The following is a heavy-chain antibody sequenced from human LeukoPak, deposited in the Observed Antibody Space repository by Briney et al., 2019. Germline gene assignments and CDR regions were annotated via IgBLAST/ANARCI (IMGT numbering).Heavy chain of an antibody. CDR2: INAGNGNT. CDR3: ARGYCSSTSCYRGPFDY. D-gene: IGHD2-2*01. J-gene: IGHJ4*02. Sequence: ASVKVSCKASGYTFTSYAMHWVRLAPGQRLEWMGWINAGNGNTKYSQKFQGRVTITRDTSASTAYMELSSLRSEDTAVYYCARGYCSSTSCYRGPFDYWGQGTLVTVSS. V-gene: IGHV1-3*01. CDR1: GYTFTSYA.